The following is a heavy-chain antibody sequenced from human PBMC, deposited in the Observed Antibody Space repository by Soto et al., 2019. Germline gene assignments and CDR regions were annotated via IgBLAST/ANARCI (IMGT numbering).Heavy chain of an antibody. V-gene: IGHV3-23*01. CDR3: AKRTTGYPDYFQN. J-gene: IGHJ1*01. CDR2: VSGRGDMT. D-gene: IGHD1-1*01. Sequence: LESGGGFAQPGGSLRLSCAASGFAFSSYAMTWVRQAPGKGLEWVAAVSGRGDMTYYADSVKGRFIISRDNSNNTLFLQMDSLRVDDTAVFFCAKRTTGYPDYFQNWGQGTLVTVSS. CDR1: GFAFSSYA.